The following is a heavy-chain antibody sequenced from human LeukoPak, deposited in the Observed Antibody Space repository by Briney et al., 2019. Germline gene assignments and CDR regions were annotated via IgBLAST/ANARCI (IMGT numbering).Heavy chain of an antibody. D-gene: IGHD3-22*01. CDR1: GYIFRSYA. CDR3: ASYYYTSSGFDRYFDY. V-gene: IGHV3-30*04. Sequence: GGSLRLSCAASGYIFRSYALHWVRQAPGRGLEWVALISSDGSNKYYADSVKGRFTISRDNSKNTLYLHMNSLRTEDTAVYYCASYYYTSSGFDRYFDYWGQGTLVTVSS. CDR2: ISSDGSNK. J-gene: IGHJ4*02.